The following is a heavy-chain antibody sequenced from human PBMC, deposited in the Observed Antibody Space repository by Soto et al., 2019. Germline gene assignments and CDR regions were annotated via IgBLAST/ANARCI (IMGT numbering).Heavy chain of an antibody. CDR2: INHSGST. V-gene: IGHV4-34*01. CDR3: ARGHFGVVIIPFYSYALDV. J-gene: IGHJ6*02. CDR1: GGSFSGYY. D-gene: IGHD3-3*01. Sequence: KTSETLSLTCAVYGGSFSGYYWSWIRQPPGKGLEWIGEINHSGSTKYNPSLKSRVTISVDTSKNQFSLKLSSVTAADTAVYYCARGHFGVVIIPFYSYALDVWGQGTTVTVSS.